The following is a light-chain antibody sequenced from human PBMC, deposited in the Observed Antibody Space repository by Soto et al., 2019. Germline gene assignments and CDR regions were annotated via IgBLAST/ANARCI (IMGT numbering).Light chain of an antibody. CDR1: QTVDKNY. Sequence: EIVLTQSPGTLSLSPGERATLSCRASQTVDKNYLTWYQQKPGQAPRFLIYGASNRATGIPDRFSATGSGTDFTLTISRLEPEDFAVYYCQQSARSPLTFGQGTKVEIK. V-gene: IGKV3-20*01. J-gene: IGKJ1*01. CDR3: QQSARSPLT. CDR2: GAS.